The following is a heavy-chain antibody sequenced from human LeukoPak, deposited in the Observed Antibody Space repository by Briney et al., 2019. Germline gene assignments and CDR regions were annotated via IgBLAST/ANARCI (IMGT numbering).Heavy chain of an antibody. Sequence: GGSLRLSCTASGFTFGDYAMTWVRQAPGKGLEWVGFIRSKTYGGTTEYAASVKGRFIISRDDSKSIAYLQMNSLRTEDTAVYYCSGSFGELTFFDYWGQGTLVTVSS. V-gene: IGHV3-49*04. CDR2: IRSKTYGGTT. CDR1: GFTFGDYA. J-gene: IGHJ4*02. CDR3: SGSFGELTFFDY. D-gene: IGHD3-10*01.